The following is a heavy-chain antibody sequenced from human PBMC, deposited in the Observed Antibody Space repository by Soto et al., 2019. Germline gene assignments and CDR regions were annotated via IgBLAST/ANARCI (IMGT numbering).Heavy chain of an antibody. J-gene: IGHJ4*01. CDR2: ISYDGSNK. D-gene: IGHD3-3*02. CDR3: AKELEGHLPDYLDY. CDR1: GFTFSSYG. Sequence: PGGSLRLSCAASGFTFSSYGMHWVRQAPGKGLEWVAVISYDGSNKYYADSVKGRFTISRDNSKNTLYLQMNSLRAEDTAVYYCAKELEGHLPDYLDYCGQGSLVTVSS. V-gene: IGHV3-30*18.